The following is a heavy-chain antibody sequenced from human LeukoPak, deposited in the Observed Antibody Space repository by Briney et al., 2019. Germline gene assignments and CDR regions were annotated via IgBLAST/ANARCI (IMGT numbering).Heavy chain of an antibody. CDR1: GFTFSSYA. CDR2: ISGSGGST. V-gene: IGHV3-23*01. J-gene: IGHJ4*02. Sequence: PGGSLRLSCAASGFTFSSYAMSWVRQAPGKGLEWVSAISGSGGSTYYADSVKGRFTISRDNSKNTLYLQMNSLRAEDTAVYYCARDLTYDFWSGYFDYWGQGTLVTVSS. CDR3: ARDLTYDFWSGYFDY. D-gene: IGHD3-3*01.